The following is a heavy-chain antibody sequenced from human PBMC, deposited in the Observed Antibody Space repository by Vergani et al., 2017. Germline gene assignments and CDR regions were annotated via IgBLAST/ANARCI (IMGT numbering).Heavy chain of an antibody. CDR1: GASIRSSNYY. D-gene: IGHD3-10*01. V-gene: IGHV4-39*07. CDR2: IYHSGST. Sequence: QLQLQESGPGLVKPSATLSLTCSVSGASIRSSNYYWGWIRQPPGKGLEWIGSIYHSGSTYYNPSLKSRVTISVDTSKNQFSLKLSSVTAADTAVYYCARVGVRGVPFDYWGQGTLVTVSS. CDR3: ARVGVRGVPFDY. J-gene: IGHJ4*02.